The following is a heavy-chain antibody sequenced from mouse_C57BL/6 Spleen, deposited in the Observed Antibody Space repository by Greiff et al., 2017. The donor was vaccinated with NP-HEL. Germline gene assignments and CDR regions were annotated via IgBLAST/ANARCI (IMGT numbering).Heavy chain of an antibody. V-gene: IGHV1-52*01. CDR3: AGYYGSSYGYFDV. CDR2: IDPSDSET. CDR1: GYTFTSYW. D-gene: IGHD1-1*01. J-gene: IGHJ1*03. Sequence: VQLQQPGAELVRPGSSVKLSCKASGYTFTSYWMHWVKQRSIQGLEWIGNIDPSDSETHYNQKFKDKATLTVDKSSSTAYMQLSSLTSEDSAVYNCAGYYGSSYGYFDVWGTGTTVTVSS.